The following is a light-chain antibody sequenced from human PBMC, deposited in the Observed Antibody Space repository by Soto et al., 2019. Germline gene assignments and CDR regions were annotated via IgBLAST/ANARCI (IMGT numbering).Light chain of an antibody. J-gene: IGLJ3*02. V-gene: IGLV2-11*01. CDR2: DVT. Sequence: QSVLTQPRSVSGSPGQSVTISCAGTSSDVGAYNWVPWYQQHPGKVLKLIISDVTRRPSGVPDRFSGSKSGNTASLTISGLQADDEAHYYCCSHAGRYTLVFGGGTKLTVL. CDR1: SSDVGAYNW. CDR3: CSHAGRYTLV.